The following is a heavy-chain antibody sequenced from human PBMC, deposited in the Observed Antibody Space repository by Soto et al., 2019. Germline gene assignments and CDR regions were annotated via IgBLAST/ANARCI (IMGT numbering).Heavy chain of an antibody. D-gene: IGHD6-19*01. Sequence: EPSVEVPCKASGGTFSSYAISWVRQALGQGLEWMGGIIPIFGTANYAQKFQGRVTITADESTSTAYMELSSLRSEDTAVYYCVTSGISSGWYYFDYWGQGTLVTVSS. V-gene: IGHV1-69*01. CDR2: IIPIFGTA. CDR1: GGTFSSYA. CDR3: VTSGISSGWYYFDY. J-gene: IGHJ4*02.